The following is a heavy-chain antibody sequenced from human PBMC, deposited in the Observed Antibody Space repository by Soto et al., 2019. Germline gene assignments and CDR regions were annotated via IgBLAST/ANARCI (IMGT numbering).Heavy chain of an antibody. CDR3: ARDRRRGRAAAGYHDF. V-gene: IGHV4-31*03. Sequence: QVQLQESGPGLVKPSQTLSLTCTVSGASISSGDYHWSWIRQHPGKDLEWIGYVYYSGNTGYNPSLYSRVTISVETSNNQFSLSLRSVTAADTAVYYCARDRRRGRAAAGYHDFWGQGMLVTVSS. J-gene: IGHJ4*02. CDR1: GASISSGDYH. CDR2: VYYSGNT. D-gene: IGHD6-13*01.